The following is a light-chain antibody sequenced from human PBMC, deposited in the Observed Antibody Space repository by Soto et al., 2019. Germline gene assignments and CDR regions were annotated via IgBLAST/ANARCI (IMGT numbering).Light chain of an antibody. V-gene: IGKV4-1*01. CDR1: QSVLYSSNNKNY. Sequence: DIVMTQSPDPLAVSLGEGAAINCKSSQSVLYSSNNKNYLAWYQQKPGQPPKLLIYWASTRESGVPDRFSGSGSGTDFTLTISSLQAEDVAVYYCQQYYSTPPTFGQGTKVDIK. CDR2: WAS. CDR3: QQYYSTPPT. J-gene: IGKJ1*01.